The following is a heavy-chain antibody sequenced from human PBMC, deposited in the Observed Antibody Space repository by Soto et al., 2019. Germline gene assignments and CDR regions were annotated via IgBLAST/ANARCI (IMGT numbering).Heavy chain of an antibody. CDR3: ARRGDYRGNWFDP. CDR2: IYYSGST. D-gene: IGHD4-4*01. CDR1: GGSISSYY. J-gene: IGHJ5*02. Sequence: PSETLSLTCTVSGGSISSYYWSWIRQPPGKGLEWIGYIYYSGSTNYNPSLKSRVTISVDTSKNQFSLKLSSVTAADTAVYYCARRGDYRGNWFDPWGQGTLVTVSS. V-gene: IGHV4-59*08.